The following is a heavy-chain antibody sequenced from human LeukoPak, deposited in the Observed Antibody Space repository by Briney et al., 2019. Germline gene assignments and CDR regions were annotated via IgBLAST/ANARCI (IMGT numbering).Heavy chain of an antibody. CDR2: ISSSSSYI. CDR1: GFTFSSYS. D-gene: IGHD5-18*01. V-gene: IGHV3-21*01. J-gene: IGHJ4*02. Sequence: GSLRLSCAASGFTFSSYSMNWVRQAPGKGLEWVSSISSSSSYIYYADSVKGRFTISRDNAKNSLYLQMNSLRAEDTAVYYCARATDSYGYTYGYWGQGTLVTVSS. CDR3: ARATDSYGYTYGY.